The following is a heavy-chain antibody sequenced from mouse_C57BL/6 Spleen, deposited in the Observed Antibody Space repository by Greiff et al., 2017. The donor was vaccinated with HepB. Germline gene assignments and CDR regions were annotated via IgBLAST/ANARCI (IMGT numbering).Heavy chain of an antibody. V-gene: IGHV5-17*01. CDR2: ISSGSSTI. CDR3: ARQFITTVVGESYFDV. Sequence: EVQLVESGGGLVKPGGSLKLSCAASGFTFSDYGMHWVRQAPEKGLEWVAYISSGSSTIYYADTVKGRFTISRDNAKNTLFLQMTSLRSEDTAMYYCARQFITTVVGESYFDVWGTGTTVTVSS. CDR1: GFTFSDYG. J-gene: IGHJ1*03. D-gene: IGHD1-1*01.